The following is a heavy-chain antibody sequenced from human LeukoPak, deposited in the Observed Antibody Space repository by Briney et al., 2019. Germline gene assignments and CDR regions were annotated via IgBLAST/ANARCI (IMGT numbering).Heavy chain of an antibody. V-gene: IGHV4-38-2*02. J-gene: IGHJ4*02. CDR1: GYSISSGYY. D-gene: IGHD6-13*01. CDR2: IYHSGST. CDR3: ANFGRSSSWYVPTY. Sequence: SETLSLTCTVSGYSISSGYYWGWIRQPPGKGLEWIGSIYHSGSTYYNPSLKSRVTISVDTSKNQFSLKLSSVTAADTAVYYCANFGRSSSWYVPTYWGQGTLVTVSS.